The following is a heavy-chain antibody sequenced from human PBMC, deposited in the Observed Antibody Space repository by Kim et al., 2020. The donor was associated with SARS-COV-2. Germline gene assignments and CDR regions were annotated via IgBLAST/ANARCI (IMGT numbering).Heavy chain of an antibody. Sequence: SETLSLTCTVSGGSISSYYWSWIRQPPGKGLEWIGYIYYSGSTNYNPSLKSRVTISVDTSKNQSSLKLSSVTAADTAVYYCAGDRGVVVTAIQLTYYYGMDVWGPGTTVTVSS. CDR3: AGDRGVVVTAIQLTYYYGMDV. J-gene: IGHJ6*01. V-gene: IGHV4-59*01. D-gene: IGHD2-21*02. CDR2: IYYSGST. CDR1: GGSISSYY.